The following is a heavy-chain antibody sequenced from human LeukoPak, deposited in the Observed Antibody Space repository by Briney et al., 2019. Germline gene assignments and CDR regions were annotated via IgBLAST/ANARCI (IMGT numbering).Heavy chain of an antibody. CDR3: ARGDAVAASDS. D-gene: IGHD6-19*01. J-gene: IGHJ4*02. Sequence: ASVKVSCKASGYTFTKYAMHWVRQAPEHGLEWMGWINTNTGNPTYAQGFTGRFVFSLDTSVSTTYLQIISLKAEDTAVYYCARGDAVAASDSWGQGTLVTVSS. CDR1: GYTFTKYA. V-gene: IGHV7-4-1*02. CDR2: INTNTGNP.